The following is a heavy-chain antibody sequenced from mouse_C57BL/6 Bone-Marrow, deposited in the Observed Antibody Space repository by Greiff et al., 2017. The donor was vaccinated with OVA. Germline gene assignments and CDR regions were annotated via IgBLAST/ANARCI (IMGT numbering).Heavy chain of an antibody. CDR3: ARGHYDRFDY. D-gene: IGHD2-4*01. CDR1: GYTFTSYW. V-gene: IGHV1-69*01. CDR2: IDPSDSYT. Sequence: QVQLQQPGAELVMPGASVKLSCKASGYTFTSYWMHWVKQRPGQGLEWIGEIDPSDSYTNYNQKFKGKSTLTVDKSSSTAYMQLSSLTSEDSAVYYWARGHYDRFDYWGQGTTLTVSS. J-gene: IGHJ2*01.